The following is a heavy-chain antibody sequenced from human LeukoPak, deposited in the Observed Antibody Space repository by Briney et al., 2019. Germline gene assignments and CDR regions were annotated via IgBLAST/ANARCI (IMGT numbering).Heavy chain of an antibody. CDR1: GGTFSSYA. Sequence: GASVKVSCKASGGTFSSYAISWVRQAPGQGLEWMGGIIPIFGTANYAQKFQGRVTITADKSTSTAYMELSSLRSEDTAVYYCARDYDILTGYYTNWFDPWGQGTLVTVSS. CDR2: IIPIFGTA. J-gene: IGHJ5*02. V-gene: IGHV1-69*06. D-gene: IGHD3-9*01. CDR3: ARDYDILTGYYTNWFDP.